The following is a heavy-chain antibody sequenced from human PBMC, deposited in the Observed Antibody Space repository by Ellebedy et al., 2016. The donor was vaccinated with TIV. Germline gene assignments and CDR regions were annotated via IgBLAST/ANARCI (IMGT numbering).Heavy chain of an antibody. D-gene: IGHD2-15*01. CDR1: GFTFSSYG. CDR3: ARTLGYCSGGSCSNWYFDL. CDR2: IWYDGSNK. V-gene: IGHV3-33*01. J-gene: IGHJ2*01. Sequence: GESLKISCAASGFTFSSYGMHWVRQAPVKGLEWVAVIWYDGSNKYYADSVKGRFTISRDNSKNTLYLQMNSLRAEDTAVYYCARTLGYCSGGSCSNWYFDLWGRGTLVTVSS.